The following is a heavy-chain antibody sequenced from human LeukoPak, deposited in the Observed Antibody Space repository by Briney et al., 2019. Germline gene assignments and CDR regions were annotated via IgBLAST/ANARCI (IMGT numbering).Heavy chain of an antibody. Sequence: SETLSLTCAVYGGSFSGYYWSWIRQPAGKGLEWIGRIYTSGSTNYNPSLKSRVTMSVDTSKNQFSLKLSSVTAADTAVYYCARDPHPYYYDSSGYSDVWGQGTTVTVSS. V-gene: IGHV4-4*07. CDR2: IYTSGST. J-gene: IGHJ6*02. D-gene: IGHD3-22*01. CDR1: GGSFSGYY. CDR3: ARDPHPYYYDSSGYSDV.